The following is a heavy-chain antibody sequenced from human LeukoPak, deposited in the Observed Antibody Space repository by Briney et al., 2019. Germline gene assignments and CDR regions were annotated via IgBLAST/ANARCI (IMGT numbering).Heavy chain of an antibody. CDR3: ARVDPGDYFHY. CDR2: IKQDGSEK. V-gene: IGHV3-7*03. Sequence: GGSLRLSCAASGFTFSSYWMSWVRQAPGEGLEWVANIKQDGSEKYYVDSVKGRFTISRDNAKNSLYLQMNSLRAEDTAVYYCARVDPGDYFHYWGQGTLVTVSS. D-gene: IGHD4-17*01. CDR1: GFTFSSYW. J-gene: IGHJ4*02.